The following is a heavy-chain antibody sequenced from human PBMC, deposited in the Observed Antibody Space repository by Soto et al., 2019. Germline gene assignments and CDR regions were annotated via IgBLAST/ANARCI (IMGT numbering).Heavy chain of an antibody. CDR2: ISGSGGST. CDR3: AKITESALNYDILTGYSDNPYYFDY. Sequence: PGWSLRLSCAASGFTFSSYAMSLVRQAPGKGLEWVSSISGSGGSTYYADSVKGRFTISRDNSKNTLYLQMNSLRAEDTAVYYCAKITESALNYDILTGYSDNPYYFDYWGEGTLVTVSP. V-gene: IGHV3-23*01. D-gene: IGHD3-9*01. CDR1: GFTFSSYA. J-gene: IGHJ4*02.